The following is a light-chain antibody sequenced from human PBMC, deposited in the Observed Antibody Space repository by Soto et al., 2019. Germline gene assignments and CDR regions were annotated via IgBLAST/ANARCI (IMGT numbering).Light chain of an antibody. CDR2: AAS. CDR3: QQYYSYLLT. V-gene: IGKV1-8*01. J-gene: IGKJ4*01. Sequence: AIRMTQSPSSLSASTGDRVTITCRASQGISSYLAWYQQKPGKAPKLLIYAASTLKSGVPSRFSGSGSGTEFTLTISCLQSEDCATYYCQQYYSYLLTVGGGTKVDIK. CDR1: QGISSY.